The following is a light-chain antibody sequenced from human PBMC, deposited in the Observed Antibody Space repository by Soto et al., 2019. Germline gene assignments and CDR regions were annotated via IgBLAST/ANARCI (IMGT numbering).Light chain of an antibody. Sequence: QSALTQPASVSGSPGQSITISCTGTSSDVGGYNYVSWYQQHPGKAPKLMIYDVSNRASGVCHRFSGSKSGNTASLTISGLQAEDEADYYCSSYTSSSTYVFGTGTKVTVL. CDR3: SSYTSSSTYV. J-gene: IGLJ1*01. CDR1: SSDVGGYNY. CDR2: DVS. V-gene: IGLV2-14*01.